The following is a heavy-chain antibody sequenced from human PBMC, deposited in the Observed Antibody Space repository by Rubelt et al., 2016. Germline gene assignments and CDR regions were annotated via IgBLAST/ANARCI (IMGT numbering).Heavy chain of an antibody. V-gene: IGHV4-59*01. D-gene: IGHD6-25*01. J-gene: IGHJ4*02. CDR1: GGSISSYY. CDR3: ARASRGVPRFGFDY. CDR2: IYYSGST. Sequence: QVQLQESGPGLVKPSETLSLTCTVSGGSISSYYWSWIRQPPGKGLEWIGYIYYSGSTNYNPPLKSRVTISIDTSKTQFSLKLCLLTAAYTSVSYCARASRGVPRFGFDYWGQGTLVTVSS.